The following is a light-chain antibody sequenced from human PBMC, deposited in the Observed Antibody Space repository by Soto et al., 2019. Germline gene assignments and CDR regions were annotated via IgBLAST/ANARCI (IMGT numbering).Light chain of an antibody. Sequence: TQISQSPSTLSASVGDRDTIACRASQSISSYLAWYQQKPGKAPNLLIYKASNLASGVPSRFTGGGSGTDFTLTINSLQPDDSATYFCQQYNSYSYTFGQGTRLAIK. J-gene: IGKJ5*01. CDR2: KAS. V-gene: IGKV1-5*03. CDR3: QQYNSYSYT. CDR1: QSISSY.